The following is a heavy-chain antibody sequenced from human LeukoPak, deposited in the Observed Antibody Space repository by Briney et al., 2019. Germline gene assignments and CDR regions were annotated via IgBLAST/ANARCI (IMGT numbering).Heavy chain of an antibody. J-gene: IGHJ5*02. CDR1: GYTFSSYA. Sequence: GGSVRVSCKASGYTFSSYAMHWVRQAPGQRLEWMGWINAGNGNTKYSQKLQGRVTITRDTSASTAYMELSSLRSEDTAVYYCARDWPDIVVVVAASPVGYNWFDPWGQGTLVTVSS. D-gene: IGHD2-15*01. CDR2: INAGNGNT. V-gene: IGHV1-3*01. CDR3: ARDWPDIVVVVAASPVGYNWFDP.